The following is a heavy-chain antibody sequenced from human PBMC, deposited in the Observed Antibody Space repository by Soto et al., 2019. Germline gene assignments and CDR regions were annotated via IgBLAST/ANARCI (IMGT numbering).Heavy chain of an antibody. D-gene: IGHD3-3*01. CDR1: GYTFTSYG. J-gene: IGHJ5*02. CDR3: ARSTPYYDFWSGGWFDP. Sequence: QVQLVQSGAEVKKPGASVKVSCKASGYTFTSYGISWVRQAPGQGLEWMGWISAYNGNTNYAQKRQGRVTMTTDTSTSTAYMELRSLRSDDTAVYYCARSTPYYDFWSGGWFDPWGQGTLVTVSS. V-gene: IGHV1-18*01. CDR2: ISAYNGNT.